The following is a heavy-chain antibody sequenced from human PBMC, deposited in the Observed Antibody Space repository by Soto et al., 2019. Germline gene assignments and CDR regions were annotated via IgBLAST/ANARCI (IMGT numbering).Heavy chain of an antibody. CDR3: ARGAYCTNGVCYTNWFDP. D-gene: IGHD2-8*01. CDR1: GYTFTGYY. V-gene: IGHV1-2*04. Sequence: ASVKVSCKASGYTFTGYYMHWVRQAPGQGLEWMGWINPNSGGTNYAQKFQGWVTMTRDTSISTAYMELSRLRSDDTAVYYCARGAYCTNGVCYTNWFDPWGQGTLVTVS. J-gene: IGHJ5*02. CDR2: INPNSGGT.